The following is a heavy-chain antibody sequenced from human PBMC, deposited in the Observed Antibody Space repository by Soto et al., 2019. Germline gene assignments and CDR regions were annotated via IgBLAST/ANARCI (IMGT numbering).Heavy chain of an antibody. J-gene: IGHJ4*02. D-gene: IGHD2-15*01. CDR3: VRTSLVVAAATREDY. CDR2: INSDGSST. V-gene: IGHV3-74*01. CDR1: GFTFSSYW. Sequence: EVQLVESGGGLVQPGGSLRLSCAASGFTFSSYWMHWVRQAPGKGLVWVSRINSDGSSTSYADSVKGEFTISRDNAKNTLYQQMNSLRAEDTAVYYCVRTSLVVAAATREDYWGQGTLVTVSS.